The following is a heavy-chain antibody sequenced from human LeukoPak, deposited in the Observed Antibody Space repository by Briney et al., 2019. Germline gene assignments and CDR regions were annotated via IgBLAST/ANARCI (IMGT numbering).Heavy chain of an antibody. CDR2: ISGSGGST. CDR1: GFTFSSYA. Sequence: GGSLRLSCAASGFTFSSYAMSWVRQAPGKGLELVSAISGSGGSTYYADSVKGRFTISRDNSKNTLYLQMNSLRAEDTAVYYCAKDLLWFGGIKAPSSYYMDVWGKGTTVTVSS. V-gene: IGHV3-23*01. CDR3: AKDLLWFGGIKAPSSYYMDV. J-gene: IGHJ6*03. D-gene: IGHD3-10*01.